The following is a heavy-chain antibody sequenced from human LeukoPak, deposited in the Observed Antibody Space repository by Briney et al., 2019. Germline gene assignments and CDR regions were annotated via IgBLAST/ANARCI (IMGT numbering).Heavy chain of an antibody. CDR1: GFTFSSYE. V-gene: IGHV3-48*03. Sequence: GGSLRLSCAASGFTFSSYEMNWVRQAPGKGLEWVSYISSSGSTIYYADSVKGRFTISRDNAKNSLYLQMNSLRAEDTAVYYCASNLAANYHFYYGIDVWGQGTTVTVSS. CDR2: ISSSGSTI. D-gene: IGHD1-26*01. J-gene: IGHJ6*02. CDR3: ASNLAANYHFYYGIDV.